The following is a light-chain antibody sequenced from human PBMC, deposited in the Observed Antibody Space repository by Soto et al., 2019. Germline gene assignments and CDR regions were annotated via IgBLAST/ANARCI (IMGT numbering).Light chain of an antibody. Sequence: QSVVTQEPSLTVSPGGTVTLTCGSTTGDVTNGRWPYWFQQRPGQVPRTLIHDTSNKHSWTPARFSGSLLGGKAALTLSGAQPEDEAAYYCLLFYDGVAVFGGGTQLTVL. V-gene: IGLV7-46*01. CDR2: DTS. CDR3: LLFYDGVAV. CDR1: TGDVTNGRW. J-gene: IGLJ7*01.